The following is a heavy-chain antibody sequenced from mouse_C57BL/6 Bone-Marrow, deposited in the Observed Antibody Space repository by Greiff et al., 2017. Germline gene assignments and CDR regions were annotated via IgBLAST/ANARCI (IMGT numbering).Heavy chain of an antibody. CDR2: IYPGSGST. Sequence: QVQLQQSGPELVRPGASVKISCKASGYTFTSYWMQWVRQRPGQGLEWIGEIYPGSGSTNYNEKFKGKATLTVDTSSSTAYMQLSSLTSEDSAVYFCAIHCSSFVDYWGQGTTPTVSS. CDR1: GYTFTSYW. D-gene: IGHD1-1*01. V-gene: IGHV1-56*01. J-gene: IGHJ2*01. CDR3: AIHCSSFVDY.